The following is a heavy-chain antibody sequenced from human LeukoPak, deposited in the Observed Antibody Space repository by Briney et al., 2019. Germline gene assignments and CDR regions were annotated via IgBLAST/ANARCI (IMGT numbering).Heavy chain of an antibody. V-gene: IGHV3-15*01. CDR3: ITDPGAWQPI. Sequence: GGSLRLSCAASGLTFNNAWMTWVRQAPGKGLEWIGRIKSKTDGETTDYAAPVKGRFTISRDDSKNTLYLQMNRLNTEDTAVYYCITDPGAWQPIWGRGTMVAVSS. D-gene: IGHD3-10*01. J-gene: IGHJ3*02. CDR1: GLTFNNAW. CDR2: IKSKTDGETT.